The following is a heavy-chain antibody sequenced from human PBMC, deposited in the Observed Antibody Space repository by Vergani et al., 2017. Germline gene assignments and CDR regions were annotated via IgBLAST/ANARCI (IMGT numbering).Heavy chain of an antibody. CDR3: AKEGRVWVPAGKYYYYYYMDV. Sequence: QVQLVESGGGVVQPGRSLRLSCAASGFRFSSYGMNWVRQAPGKGLEWVAVIWYDGSNKYYADSVKGRFTISRDNSKNTLYLQMNSLRAEDTAVYYCAKEGRVWVPAGKYYYYYYMDVWGKGTTVTVSS. V-gene: IGHV3-33*06. J-gene: IGHJ6*03. CDR1: GFRFSSYG. CDR2: IWYDGSNK. D-gene: IGHD2-2*01.